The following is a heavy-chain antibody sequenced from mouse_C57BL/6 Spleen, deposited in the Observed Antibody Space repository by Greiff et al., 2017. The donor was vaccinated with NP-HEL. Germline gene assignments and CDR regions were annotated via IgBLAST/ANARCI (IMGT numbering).Heavy chain of an antibody. J-gene: IGHJ2*01. Sequence: VQLQQSGPELVKPGASVKISCKASGYTFTDYYMNWVKQSHGKSLEWIGDINPNNGGTSYNQKFKGKATLTVDKSSSTAYMELRSLTSEDSAVYYCAREYGYFDYWGQGTTLTVSS. CDR1: GYTFTDYY. V-gene: IGHV1-26*01. CDR3: AREYGYFDY. D-gene: IGHD2-10*02. CDR2: INPNNGGT.